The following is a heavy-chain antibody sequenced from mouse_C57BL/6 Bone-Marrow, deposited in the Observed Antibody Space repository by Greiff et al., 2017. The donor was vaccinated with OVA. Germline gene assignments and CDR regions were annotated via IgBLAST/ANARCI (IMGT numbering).Heavy chain of an antibody. CDR1: GYTFTSYW. D-gene: IGHD4-1*01. J-gene: IGHJ3*01. V-gene: IGHV1-69*01. CDR2: IDPSDSYT. CDR3: ARGGWDCAWFAY. Sequence: VKLQQPGAELVMPGASVKLSCKASGYTFTSYWMHWVKQRPGQGLEWIGEIDPSDSYTNYNQKFKGKSTLTVDKSSSTAYMQLSSLTSEDSAVYYCARGGWDCAWFAYWGQGTLVTVSA.